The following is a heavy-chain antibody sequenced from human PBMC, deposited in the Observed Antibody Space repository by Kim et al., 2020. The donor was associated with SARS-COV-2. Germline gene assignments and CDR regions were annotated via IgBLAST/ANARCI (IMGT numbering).Heavy chain of an antibody. CDR3: ARIGGGINLVRGKISSLYNGMDV. CDR1: GFTLSKNW. CDR2: IKQEATER. D-gene: IGHD3-10*01. Sequence: GGSLRLSCEASGFTLSKNWMTWVRQAPGKGLEWVARIKQEATERTYLDSVKGRFTIFRDNTKNSLYLQMNSLRVEDTAIYYCARIGGGINLVRGKISSLYNGMDVWGQGTTVTVSS. J-gene: IGHJ6*02. V-gene: IGHV3-7*01.